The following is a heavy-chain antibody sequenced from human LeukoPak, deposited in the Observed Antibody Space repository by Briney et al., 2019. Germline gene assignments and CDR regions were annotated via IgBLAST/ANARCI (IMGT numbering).Heavy chain of an antibody. D-gene: IGHD4-23*01. J-gene: IGHJ4*02. CDR3: AKATTTVVTSFDY. CDR2: ISGSGGVT. V-gene: IGHV3-23*01. Sequence: GGSLRLSCAASGFTFSVYAMSWVRQAPGKGLEWVSAISGSGGVTYYADSVKGRFTISRDSSKDTLYLQMNSLRAEDTAVYYCAKATTTVVTSFDYWAREPWSPSPQ. CDR1: GFTFSVYA.